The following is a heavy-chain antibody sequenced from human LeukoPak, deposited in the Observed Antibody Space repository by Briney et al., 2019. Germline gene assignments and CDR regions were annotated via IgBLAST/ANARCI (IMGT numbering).Heavy chain of an antibody. CDR2: FSVNSGTI. D-gene: IGHD1-14*01. Sequence: PGGSLRLSCTASGFTFTSYTMSWVRQAPRKGLEWISCFSVNSGTIKYADSVKGRFTISRDNAKNSLYLQMNSLRDEDTAVYYCATYRQTSEFDPWGQGTLVTVSS. J-gene: IGHJ5*02. CDR3: ATYRQTSEFDP. CDR1: GFTFTSYT. V-gene: IGHV3-48*02.